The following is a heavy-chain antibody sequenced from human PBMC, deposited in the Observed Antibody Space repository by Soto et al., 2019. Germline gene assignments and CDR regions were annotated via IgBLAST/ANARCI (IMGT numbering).Heavy chain of an antibody. CDR3: ASRTHRGSGSLLDYYYYGMDV. D-gene: IGHD3-10*01. Sequence: ASVKVSCKASGGTFSSYAISWVRQAPGQGLEWMGGIIPIFGTANYAQKFQGRVTITADESTSTAYVELSSLRSEDTAVYYCASRTHRGSGSLLDYYYYGMDVWGQGTTVTVSS. CDR1: GGTFSSYA. V-gene: IGHV1-69*13. CDR2: IIPIFGTA. J-gene: IGHJ6*02.